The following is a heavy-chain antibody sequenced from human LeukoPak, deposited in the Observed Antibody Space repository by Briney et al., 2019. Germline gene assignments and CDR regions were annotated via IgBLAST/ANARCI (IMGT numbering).Heavy chain of an antibody. CDR3: TRLVGAND. Sequence: GGSLRLSCAASRFTFSDHAMDWVRQAPGKGLEWVGRIRNKANSYTTEYAASVQGRFTVSRDDSKNSLYLQMNSMKTEDTAVYYCTRLVGANDWGQGTLVTVSS. V-gene: IGHV3-72*01. CDR1: RFTFSDHA. J-gene: IGHJ4*02. D-gene: IGHD1-26*01. CDR2: IRNKANSYTT.